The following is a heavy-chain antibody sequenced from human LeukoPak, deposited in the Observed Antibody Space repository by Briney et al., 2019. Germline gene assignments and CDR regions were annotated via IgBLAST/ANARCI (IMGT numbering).Heavy chain of an antibody. CDR3: ARGTGYSYEPFDY. D-gene: IGHD5-18*01. Sequence: SVKVSCKASGGTFSSYAISWVRQATGQGLEWMGGIIPIFGTANYAQKFQGRVTITADKSTSTAYMELSSLRSEDTAVYYCARGTGYSYEPFDYWGQGTLVTVSS. CDR1: GGTFSSYA. J-gene: IGHJ4*02. CDR2: IIPIFGTA. V-gene: IGHV1-69*06.